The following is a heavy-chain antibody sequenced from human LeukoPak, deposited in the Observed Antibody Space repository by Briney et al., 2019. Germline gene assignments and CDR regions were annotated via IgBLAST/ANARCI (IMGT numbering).Heavy chain of an antibody. V-gene: IGHV3-23*01. D-gene: IGHD3-22*01. J-gene: IGHJ4*02. CDR2: MSDSGGGT. CDR3: AKDVGITMIVVVTFFDY. CDR1: GCTFSSYA. Sequence: PGGALRLSCAGSGCTFSSYAMSWVRQARWRGLEGVSGMSDSGGGTYYADSVKGGFTISRDNSKNTLYPQMTSLRAEDTAVYYCAKDVGITMIVVVTFFDYWGQGTLVTVSS.